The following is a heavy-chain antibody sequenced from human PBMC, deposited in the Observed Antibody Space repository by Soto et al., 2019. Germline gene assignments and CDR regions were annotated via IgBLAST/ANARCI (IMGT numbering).Heavy chain of an antibody. J-gene: IGHJ6*02. CDR1: VYMF. CDR2: ISAYSGKT. V-gene: IGHV1-18*01. CDR3: AVDSSGSTADYYYYYGLDV. D-gene: IGHD3-22*01. Sequence: QVQLMQSGAEVKKPGASVKVSCKISVYMFISWVRQAPGQGPEWMGWISAYSGKTQYSQNFQDRFTMTTDTSTNTAYMELRSLRSEDTAIYYCAVDSSGSTADYYYYYGLDVWGQGTTVTVSS.